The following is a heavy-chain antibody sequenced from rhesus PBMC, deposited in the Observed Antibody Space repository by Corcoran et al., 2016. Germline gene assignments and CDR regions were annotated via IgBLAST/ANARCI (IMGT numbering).Heavy chain of an antibody. J-gene: IGHJ1*01. CDR1: GFTFSDHY. CDR2: IINKVKGGTV. Sequence: EMQLVESGGGLVQPGGSLRLSCAASGFTFSDHYMEWFRQAPGRGQEWVSFIINKVKGGTVEYAASMKGRFTISRDDSENVTYLQMNSLKTEDTAVYYCTTEGSRDPEYFEFWGQGALVTVSS. D-gene: IGHD4-29*01. CDR3: TTEGSRDPEYFEF. V-gene: IGHV3S22*01.